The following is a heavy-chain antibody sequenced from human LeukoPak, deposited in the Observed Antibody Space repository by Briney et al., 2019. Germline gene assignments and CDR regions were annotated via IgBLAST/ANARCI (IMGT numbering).Heavy chain of an antibody. D-gene: IGHD3-3*01. CDR3: ARGPLEWYLSWFDP. V-gene: IGHV1-69*13. Sequence: SVTVSCTASGGTFSSYAISWVRQAPGQGLEWMGGIIPIFGTANYAQKFQGRVTITADESTSTAYMELSSLRSEDTAVYYCARGPLEWYLSWFDPWGQGTLVTVSS. J-gene: IGHJ5*02. CDR2: IIPIFGTA. CDR1: GGTFSSYA.